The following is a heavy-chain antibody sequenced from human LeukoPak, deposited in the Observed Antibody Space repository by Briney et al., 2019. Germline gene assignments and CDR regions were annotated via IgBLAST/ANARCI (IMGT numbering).Heavy chain of an antibody. Sequence: SETLSLTCTVSGGSISSYYWSWIRQPAGKGLEWIGRIYSSGSTNYNPSLKSRVTMSVDTSKNQFSLNLSSVTAADTAVYYCARAPTREWGGALFDYWGQGTLVTVSS. CDR2: IYSSGST. CDR1: GGSISSYY. J-gene: IGHJ4*02. CDR3: ARAPTREWGGALFDY. D-gene: IGHD1-26*01. V-gene: IGHV4-4*07.